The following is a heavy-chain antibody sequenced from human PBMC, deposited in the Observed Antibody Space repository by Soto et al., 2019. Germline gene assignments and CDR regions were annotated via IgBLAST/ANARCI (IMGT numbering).Heavy chain of an antibody. Sequence: PSETLSLTCAVYGGSFSGYYWSWIRQPPGKGLEWIGEINHSGSTNYNPSLKSRVTISVDTSKNQFSLKLSSVTAADTAVYYCARGAGYSYGTLGLFDYWGQGPLVPVSS. CDR2: INHSGST. CDR1: GGSFSGYY. J-gene: IGHJ4*02. D-gene: IGHD5-18*01. V-gene: IGHV4-34*01. CDR3: ARGAGYSYGTLGLFDY.